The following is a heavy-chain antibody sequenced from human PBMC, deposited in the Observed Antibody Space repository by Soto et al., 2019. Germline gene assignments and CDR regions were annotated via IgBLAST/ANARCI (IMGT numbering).Heavy chain of an antibody. J-gene: IGHJ3*02. Sequence: SETLSLTCTVSGGSISSYYWSWIRQPPGKGLEWIGYIYDSGSTNYNPSLKSRVTISVDTSKNQSSLKLSSVTAADTAVYYCASSYYDIFTGYYYDVFNIWGQGTMVT. CDR3: ASSYYDIFTGYYYDVFNI. CDR2: IYDSGST. D-gene: IGHD3-9*01. CDR1: GGSISSYY. V-gene: IGHV4-59*01.